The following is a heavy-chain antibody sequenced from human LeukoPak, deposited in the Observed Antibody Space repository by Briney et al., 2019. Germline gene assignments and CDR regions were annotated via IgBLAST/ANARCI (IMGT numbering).Heavy chain of an antibody. CDR1: GGSISSSNW. J-gene: IGHJ4*02. D-gene: IGHD3-22*01. CDR2: IYHSGST. CDR3: AKDGRYYYDSSGYFGY. V-gene: IGHV4-4*02. Sequence: PSETLSLTCAVSGGSISSSNWWSWVRQPPGKGLEWIGEIYHSGSTNYNPSLKSRVTISVDKSKNQFSLKLSSVTAADTAVYYCAKDGRYYYDSSGYFGYWGQGTLVTVSS.